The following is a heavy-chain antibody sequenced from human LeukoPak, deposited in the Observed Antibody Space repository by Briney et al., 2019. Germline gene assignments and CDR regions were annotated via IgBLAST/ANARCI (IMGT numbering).Heavy chain of an antibody. Sequence: GGSLRLSCAASGFTFSSYAMHWVRQAPGKGLEWVAVISYDGSNKYYADSVKGRFTISRDNSKNTLYLQMNSLRAEDTAVYYCACCDSSAWDQGTLVTVSS. D-gene: IGHD3-22*01. CDR2: ISYDGSNK. CDR1: GFTFSSYA. V-gene: IGHV3-30-3*01. J-gene: IGHJ5*02. CDR3: ACCDSSA.